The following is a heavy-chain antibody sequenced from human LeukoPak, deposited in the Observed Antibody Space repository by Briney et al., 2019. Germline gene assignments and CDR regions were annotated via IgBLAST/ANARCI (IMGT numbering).Heavy chain of an antibody. J-gene: IGHJ5*02. CDR1: GYTFTSYG. V-gene: IGHV1-18*01. Sequence: GASVKVSCKASGYTFTSYGISWVRQAPGQGLEWMGWISAYNGNTNYAQKLQGRVTMTTDTSTSTAYMELSSLRSDDTAVYYCALLKAGALSPDLWGQGTLVTVSS. D-gene: IGHD2/OR15-2a*01. CDR2: ISAYNGNT. CDR3: ALLKAGALSPDL.